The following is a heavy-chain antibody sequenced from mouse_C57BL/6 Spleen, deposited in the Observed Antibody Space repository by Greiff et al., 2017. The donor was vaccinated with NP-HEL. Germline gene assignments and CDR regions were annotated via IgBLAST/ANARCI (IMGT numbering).Heavy chain of an antibody. CDR3: ARNTYYGNSFAY. V-gene: IGHV1-42*01. D-gene: IGHD2-10*01. Sequence: EVQLQQSGPELVKPGASVKISCKASGYSFTGYYMNWVKQSPEKSLEWIGEINPSTGGTTYNQKFKAKATLTVDKSSSTAYMQLKSLTSEDSAVYYCARNTYYGNSFAYWGQGTLVTVSA. CDR1: GYSFTGYY. CDR2: INPSTGGT. J-gene: IGHJ3*01.